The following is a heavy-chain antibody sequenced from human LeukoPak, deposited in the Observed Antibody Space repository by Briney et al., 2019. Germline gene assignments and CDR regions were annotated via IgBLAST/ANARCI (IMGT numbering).Heavy chain of an antibody. Sequence: GESLKISCKGSGYSFTSYWIGRVRQMPGKGLEWMGIIYPGDSDTRYSPSFQGQVTISADKSISTAYLQWSSLKASDTAMYYCARHPPVGATTGWFDPWGQGTLVTVSS. CDR3: ARHPPVGATTGWFDP. CDR2: IYPGDSDT. D-gene: IGHD1-26*01. CDR1: GYSFTSYW. V-gene: IGHV5-51*01. J-gene: IGHJ5*02.